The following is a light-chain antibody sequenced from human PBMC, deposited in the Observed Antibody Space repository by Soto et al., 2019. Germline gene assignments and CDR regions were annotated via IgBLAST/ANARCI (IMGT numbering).Light chain of an antibody. CDR2: AAS. V-gene: IGKV1-39*01. CDR3: QQSYSTPQT. Sequence: DIPMTQSPSSLSASVGDRVTITCRASQSISSYLHWYQQKPGKAPKLLIYAASSLQSGGPSRFSGSGSGTDFTLTISSLQPEDFATYYCQQSYSTPQTFGQGTKVEIK. J-gene: IGKJ1*01. CDR1: QSISSY.